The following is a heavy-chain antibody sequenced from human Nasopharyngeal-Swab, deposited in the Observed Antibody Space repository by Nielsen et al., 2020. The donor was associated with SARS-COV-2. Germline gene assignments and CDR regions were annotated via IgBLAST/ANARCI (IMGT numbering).Heavy chain of an antibody. V-gene: IGHV4-39*02. Sequence: WIRQPPGKGLEWIGSIYYSGGTYYNPSLSSRVTISVDTSKNHFSLKLSSVTAPDTAVYYCASRIAVASGHYRPFDYWGQGTLVTVSS. D-gene: IGHD6-19*01. CDR3: ASRIAVASGHYRPFDY. CDR2: IYYSGGT. J-gene: IGHJ4*02.